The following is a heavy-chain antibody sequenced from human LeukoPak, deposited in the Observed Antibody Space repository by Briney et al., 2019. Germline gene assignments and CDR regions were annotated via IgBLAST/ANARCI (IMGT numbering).Heavy chain of an antibody. CDR1: GFMFSSYA. D-gene: IGHD4/OR15-4a*01. V-gene: IGHV3-30*04. Sequence: GGSLRLSCAASGFMFSSYAMHWVRQAPGKGLDWVAVISYDGSNEYYADSVKGRFTISRDNSKNTLYLQMNSLRAEDTAVYYCARLTEGDAFDIWGQGTMVTVSS. J-gene: IGHJ3*02. CDR3: ARLTEGDAFDI. CDR2: ISYDGSNE.